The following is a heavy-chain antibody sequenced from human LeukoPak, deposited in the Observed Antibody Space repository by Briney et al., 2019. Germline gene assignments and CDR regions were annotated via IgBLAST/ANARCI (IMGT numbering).Heavy chain of an antibody. CDR1: GFTFSSYD. J-gene: IGHJ4*02. CDR2: ICTAGDT. D-gene: IGHD6-19*01. Sequence: PGGSLRLSCAASGFTFSSYDMHWVRQATGKGLEWVSAICTAGDTYYPGSVKGRFTISRENDKNSLYLQMNSLRDGDTAVYYCARAVSGWYDVGYYFDYWGQGTLVTVSS. CDR3: ARAVSGWYDVGYYFDY. V-gene: IGHV3-13*01.